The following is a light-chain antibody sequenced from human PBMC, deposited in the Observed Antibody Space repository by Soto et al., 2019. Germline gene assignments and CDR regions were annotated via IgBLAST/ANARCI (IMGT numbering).Light chain of an antibody. CDR3: SSYIPKNSTYV. V-gene: IGLV2-14*03. CDR1: SSDVGGYNY. Sequence: QSVLTQPASVSGSPGQSITISCTGTSSDVGGYNYVSWYQHHPGKAPKRMIHDVSNRPSGVSNRFSGSKSGNTASLTISGLQAEDEADYYCSSYIPKNSTYVFGTGTRSPS. CDR2: DVS. J-gene: IGLJ1*01.